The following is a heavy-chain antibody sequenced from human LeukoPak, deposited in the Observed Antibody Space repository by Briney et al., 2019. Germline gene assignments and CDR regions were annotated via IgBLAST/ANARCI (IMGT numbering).Heavy chain of an antibody. Sequence: PSETLSLTCTVSGGSFSSGSYYWSWIRQPAGKGLEWIGRIYTSGSTNYNPSLKSRVTISVDTSKNQFSLKLSSVTAADTAVYYCARLTPTTLSLYYYYMDVWGKGTTVTVSS. D-gene: IGHD2/OR15-2a*01. V-gene: IGHV4-61*02. J-gene: IGHJ6*03. CDR2: IYTSGST. CDR3: ARLTPTTLSLYYYYMDV. CDR1: GGSFSSGSYY.